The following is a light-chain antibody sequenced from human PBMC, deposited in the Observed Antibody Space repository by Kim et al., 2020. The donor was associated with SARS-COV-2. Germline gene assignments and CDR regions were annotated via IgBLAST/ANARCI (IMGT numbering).Light chain of an antibody. J-gene: IGKJ2*01. CDR3: QQYSHWPPYT. Sequence: EIVMTQSPAPLSVSPGERVTLSCRASQNIGTNLAWYQQRPGQAPRLLIYGASTRATDIPARFSGSGSGTEFTLIISSLQSEDFAVYYCQQYSHWPPYTFGQGTKVDIK. CDR2: GAS. CDR1: QNIGTN. V-gene: IGKV3-15*01.